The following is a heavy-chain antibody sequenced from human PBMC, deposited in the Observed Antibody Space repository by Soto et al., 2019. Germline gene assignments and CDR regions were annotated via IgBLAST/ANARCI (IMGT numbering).Heavy chain of an antibody. CDR2: ISSSGSTI. Sequence: RGSLRLSCADSGFTFSSYEMNWVRQAPGKGLEWVSYISSSGSTIYYAASVKGRFTISRDNAKNSLYLQMNSLRAEDTAVYYCAREGYSNYVRGAFDIWGQGTMVTFSS. V-gene: IGHV3-48*03. CDR1: GFTFSSYE. D-gene: IGHD4-4*01. J-gene: IGHJ3*02. CDR3: AREGYSNYVRGAFDI.